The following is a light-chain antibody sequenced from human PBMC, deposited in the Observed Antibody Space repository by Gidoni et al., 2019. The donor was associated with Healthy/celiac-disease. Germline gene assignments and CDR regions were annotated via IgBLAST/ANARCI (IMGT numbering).Light chain of an antibody. CDR3: QQYYSTPPYT. CDR1: QSVLYSSNNKNY. V-gene: IGKV4-1*01. CDR2: WAS. J-gene: IGKJ2*01. Sequence: DLVMTQSPDSLAVSLGARATINCKSSQSVLYSSNNKNYLAWYQQKPGQPPKLLIYWASTRESGVPDRFSGSGSGTDFTLTISSLQAEDVAVYYCQQYYSTPPYTFXXXTKLEIK.